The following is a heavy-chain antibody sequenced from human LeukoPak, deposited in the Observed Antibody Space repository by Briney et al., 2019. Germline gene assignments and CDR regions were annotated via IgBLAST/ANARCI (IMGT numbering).Heavy chain of an antibody. Sequence: SETLSLTCAVYGGSFSGYYWSWIRQPPGKGLEWIGEINHSGSTNYNPSLKSRVTISVDTSKNQFSLKLSSVTAADTAVYFCASLRFLDWLYAFDIWGQGTMVTVSS. J-gene: IGHJ3*02. D-gene: IGHD3-3*01. CDR1: GGSFSGYY. CDR3: ASLRFLDWLYAFDI. V-gene: IGHV4-34*01. CDR2: INHSGST.